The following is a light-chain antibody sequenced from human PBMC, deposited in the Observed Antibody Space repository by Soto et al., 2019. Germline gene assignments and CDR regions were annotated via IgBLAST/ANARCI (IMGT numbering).Light chain of an antibody. J-gene: IGKJ1*01. Sequence: DIPMTQSPPSLSAFVGDRLTITCRASQSVDNYLNWYQHKPGKAPKLLISVASTLQTGVPSRFSGSGSGTDFTLTISSLQPEDFATYYCQQTYSIPWTFGQGTKVEI. CDR3: QQTYSIPWT. CDR2: VAS. CDR1: QSVDNY. V-gene: IGKV1-39*01.